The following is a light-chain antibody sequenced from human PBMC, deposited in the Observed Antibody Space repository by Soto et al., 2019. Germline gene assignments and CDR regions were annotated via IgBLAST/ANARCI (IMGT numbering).Light chain of an antibody. J-gene: IGKJ1*01. CDR3: QQYYSYPWT. CDR1: QGISSY. CDR2: AAS. V-gene: IGKV1-8*01. Sequence: IQMTQSPSSLSASVVDIVKINFLSSQGISSYLAWYQQKPGKAPKLLIYAASTLQSGVPSRFSGSGSGTDFTLTISCLQSEDFATYYCQQYYSYPWTFGQGTKVDIK.